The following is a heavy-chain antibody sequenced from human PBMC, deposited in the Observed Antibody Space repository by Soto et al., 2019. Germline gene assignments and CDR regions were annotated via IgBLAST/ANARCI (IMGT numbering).Heavy chain of an antibody. Sequence: EVQLLESGGDLVQPGGSLSLSCAASGFTFSSYAMSWVRQAPGKGLEWVSGIGGGGTDTYYANSVRGRFTISRDNSDNRLYLQMNSLRAEGTAVYYWAEWGAIALAGHGYFGMDVWGQGTTVAVSS. CDR3: AEWGAIALAGHGYFGMDV. D-gene: IGHD6-19*01. CDR2: IGGGGTDT. CDR1: GFTFSSYA. J-gene: IGHJ6*02. V-gene: IGHV3-23*01.